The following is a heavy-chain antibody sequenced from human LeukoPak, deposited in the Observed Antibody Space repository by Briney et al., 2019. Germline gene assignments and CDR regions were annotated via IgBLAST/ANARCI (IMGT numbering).Heavy chain of an antibody. CDR2: ISSSSNTI. CDR3: ARDMNY. CDR1: GFTFSSYI. Sequence: GGSLRLSGAASGFTFSSYIMNWVRQAPGKGLEWVSSISSSSNTIQYADSVKGRFTISRDNAKNSLHLQMNSLRDEDTAVYYCARDMNYWGQGTLVTVSS. J-gene: IGHJ4*02. D-gene: IGHD3-16*01. V-gene: IGHV3-48*02.